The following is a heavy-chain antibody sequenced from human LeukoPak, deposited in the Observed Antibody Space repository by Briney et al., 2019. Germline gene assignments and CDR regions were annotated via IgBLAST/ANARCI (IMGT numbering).Heavy chain of an antibody. V-gene: IGHV1-2*02. Sequence: ASVKVSCRTSGYTFTGYYLHWVRQAPGQGLEWMGWINPNSGGTNYAQRFQGRVTMTRDTSISTAYMEMRWLRSDDTAVYYCARDGSYGLNYFDYWGQGTLVTVSS. CDR3: ARDGSYGLNYFDY. D-gene: IGHD5-18*01. CDR1: GYTFTGYY. CDR2: INPNSGGT. J-gene: IGHJ4*02.